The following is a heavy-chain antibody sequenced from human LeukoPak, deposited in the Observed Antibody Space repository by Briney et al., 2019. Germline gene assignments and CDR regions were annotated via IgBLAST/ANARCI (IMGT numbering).Heavy chain of an antibody. CDR3: AKERYGGTTTYYFDY. D-gene: IGHD1-7*01. Sequence: GGSLRLSCAASGFTFSSYGMHWVRQAPGKALEWVAFIRYDGSNKYYADSVKGRFTISRDNSKNTVSLQMNSLRAEDTAVYYCAKERYGGTTTYYFDYWGQGTPVTVSS. J-gene: IGHJ4*02. CDR1: GFTFSSYG. V-gene: IGHV3-30*02. CDR2: IRYDGSNK.